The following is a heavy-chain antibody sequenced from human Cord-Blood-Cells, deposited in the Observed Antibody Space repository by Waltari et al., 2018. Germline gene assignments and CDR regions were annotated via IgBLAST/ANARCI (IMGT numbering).Heavy chain of an antibody. CDR1: DGSISSSSYY. CDR2: IYYSWST. Sequence: LQLQPSGPGLVTPSATLSLTCPFSDGSISSSSYYWGGIRQPPGKGLEWIGSIYYSWSTYYNPALKSRVTISGDTSKNQFSLKLSSVTAADTAGEDCASGANGEESSGEGDYWGQGTLGTVSA. J-gene: IGHJ4*02. D-gene: IGHD3-22*01. CDR3: ASGANGEESSGEGDY. V-gene: IGHV4-39*07.